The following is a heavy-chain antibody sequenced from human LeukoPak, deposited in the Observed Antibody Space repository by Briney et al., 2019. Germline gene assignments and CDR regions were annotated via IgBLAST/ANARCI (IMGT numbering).Heavy chain of an antibody. V-gene: IGHV1-2*02. CDR3: ARDPPFIAAAGDY. CDR1: GYTFTSYA. D-gene: IGHD6-13*01. J-gene: IGHJ4*02. Sequence: ASVKVSCKASGYTFTSYAMHWVRQAPGQRLEWMGWINPNSGGTNYAQKFQGRVTMTRDASISTAYMELSRLRSDDTAVYYCARDPPFIAAAGDYWGQGTLVTVSS. CDR2: INPNSGGT.